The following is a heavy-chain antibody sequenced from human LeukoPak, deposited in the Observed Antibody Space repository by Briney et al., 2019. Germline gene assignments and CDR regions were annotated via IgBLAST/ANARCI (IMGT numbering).Heavy chain of an antibody. D-gene: IGHD3-3*01. CDR1: GFTFSSYA. CDR2: ISGSGSST. J-gene: IGHJ4*02. V-gene: IGHV3-23*01. Sequence: GGSLRLSCAASGFTFSSYAMSWVRQAPGKGLEWVSAISGSGSSTYYADSVKGRFTISRDNSKNTLYLQMNSLRAEDTAVYYCAKGKLFTIFGVVYFDYWGQGTLVTVSS. CDR3: AKGKLFTIFGVVYFDY.